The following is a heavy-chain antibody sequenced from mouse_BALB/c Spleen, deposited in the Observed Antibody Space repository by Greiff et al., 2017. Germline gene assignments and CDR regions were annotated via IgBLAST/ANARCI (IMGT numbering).Heavy chain of an antibody. CDR2: INPYNGAT. D-gene: IGHD1-1*01. CDR3: AREDYYGSLYYAMDY. CDR1: GYSFTGYY. V-gene: IGHV1-31*01. J-gene: IGHJ4*01. Sequence: VQLQQSGPELVKPGASVKISCKASGYSFTGYYMHWVKQSHVKSLEWIGRINPYNGATSYNQNFKDKASLTVDKSSSTAYMELHSLTSEDSAVYDRAREDYYGSLYYAMDYWGQGTSVTVSS.